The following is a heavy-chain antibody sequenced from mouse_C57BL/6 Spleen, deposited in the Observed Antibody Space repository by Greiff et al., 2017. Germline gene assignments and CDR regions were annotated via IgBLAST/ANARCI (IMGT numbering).Heavy chain of an antibody. CDR1: GYTFTSYW. V-gene: IGHV1-7*01. Sequence: VQGVESGAELAKPGASVKLSCKASGYTFTSYWMHWVKQRPGQGLEWIGYINPSSGYTKYNQKFKDKATLTADKYSSTAYMQLRSLTYEDSAVYYCAQVSDGYYFDYWGQGTTLTVSS. D-gene: IGHD2-3*01. CDR3: AQVSDGYYFDY. J-gene: IGHJ2*01. CDR2: INPSSGYT.